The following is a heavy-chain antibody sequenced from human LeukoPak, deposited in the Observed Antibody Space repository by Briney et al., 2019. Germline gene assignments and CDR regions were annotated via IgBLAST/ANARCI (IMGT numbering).Heavy chain of an antibody. J-gene: IGHJ2*01. CDR2: ISSSGRTI. CDR3: ARGLYDFGDSLAEWYLVL. CDR1: GLTFSDYY. V-gene: IGHV3-11*01. Sequence: GGSLRLSCAASGLTFSDYYMSWIRQAPGKGLEWVSYISSSGRTIYYADSVKGRFTISRDNAKNTLYLHMNSLRAEDTAVYYCARGLYDFGDSLAEWYLVLWARATQATAPS. D-gene: IGHD4-17*01.